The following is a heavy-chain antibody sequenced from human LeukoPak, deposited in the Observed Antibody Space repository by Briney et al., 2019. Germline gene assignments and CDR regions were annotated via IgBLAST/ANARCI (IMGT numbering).Heavy chain of an antibody. V-gene: IGHV4-4*02. D-gene: IGHD1-1*01. CDR3: AREGGPQSLRGTFDP. J-gene: IGHJ5*02. Sequence: SETLSLTCAVSGGSISSITWWSWVRQPPGKRLEWIGEIYHTGGTNYNPSLKSRVTMSVDKSKNRFSLNLSSVTAADTAVYYCAREGGPQSLRGTFDPWGQGALVTVSS. CDR1: GGSISSITW. CDR2: IYHTGGT.